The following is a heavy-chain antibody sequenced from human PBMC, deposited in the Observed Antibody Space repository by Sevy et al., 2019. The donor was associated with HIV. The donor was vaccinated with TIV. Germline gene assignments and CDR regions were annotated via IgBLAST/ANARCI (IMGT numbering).Heavy chain of an antibody. Sequence: SETLSLTCTVSGGSISSSSYYWGWIRQPPGKGLEWIGSIYYSGSTYYNPSLKSRDTISVDTSKNQFSLKLSSVTAADTAVYYCARHEKTATTYYYDSSGYTHSFDYWGQGTLVTVSS. CDR2: IYYSGST. D-gene: IGHD3-22*01. J-gene: IGHJ4*02. CDR1: GGSISSSSYY. CDR3: ARHEKTATTYYYDSSGYTHSFDY. V-gene: IGHV4-39*01.